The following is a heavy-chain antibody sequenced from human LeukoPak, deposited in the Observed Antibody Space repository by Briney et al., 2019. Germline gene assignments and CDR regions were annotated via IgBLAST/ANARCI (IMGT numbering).Heavy chain of an antibody. Sequence: PSETLSLTCAVYVGSFSGYYWSWIRQPPGKGLEWIGEINHSGSTNYNPSLKSRVTISVDTSKNQFSLKLSSVTAADTAVYYCARGVITNSRYPYYFDYWGQGTLVTVSS. J-gene: IGHJ4*02. CDR3: ARGVITNSRYPYYFDY. V-gene: IGHV4-34*01. CDR1: VGSFSGYY. D-gene: IGHD3-22*01. CDR2: INHSGST.